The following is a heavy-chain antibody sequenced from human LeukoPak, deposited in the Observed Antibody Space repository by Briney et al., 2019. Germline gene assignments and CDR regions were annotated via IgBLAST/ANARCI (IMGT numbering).Heavy chain of an antibody. D-gene: IGHD2-15*01. CDR1: GFSFSSYS. V-gene: IGHV3-21*01. CDR3: ARSLLGYCSGGSCYIDYYGMDV. Sequence: PEGSLRLSCAASGFSFSSYSMNWVRQAPGKGLEWVSSISSSSTYIYYADSLKGRFTISRDNAKNSLYLQMNSLRAEDTAVYYCARSLLGYCSGGSCYIDYYGMDVWGQGTTVTVSS. CDR2: ISSSSTYI. J-gene: IGHJ6*02.